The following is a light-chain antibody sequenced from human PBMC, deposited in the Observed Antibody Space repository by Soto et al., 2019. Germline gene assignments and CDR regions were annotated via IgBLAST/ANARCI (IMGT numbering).Light chain of an antibody. CDR3: QQYNSYSRT. CDR2: KAS. V-gene: IGKV1-5*03. J-gene: IGKJ1*01. CDR1: QSISSW. Sequence: DIQMTQSPSTLSASVGDRVTITCRASQSISSWLAWYQHKPGKAPKLLIYKASSLESGVPSRFSGSGSGTEFTLTISSLQPDDVATYYCQQYNSYSRTFGQGTKVEIK.